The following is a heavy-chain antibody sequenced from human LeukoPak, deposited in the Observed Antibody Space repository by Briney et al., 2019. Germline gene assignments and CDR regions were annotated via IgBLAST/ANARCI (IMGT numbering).Heavy chain of an antibody. CDR2: IWYDGSNE. Sequence: GGSLRLSCAVSGFTFRNAGMNWVRQAPGKGLEWVAIIWYDGSNEYYGDSVKGRFIISRDDSRNTLYLQMNSLRAEDTAVYFCGRARWAYSTRWIDSWGQGTLVTVS. J-gene: IGHJ4*02. D-gene: IGHD6-13*01. CDR1: GFTFRNAG. CDR3: GRARWAYSTRWIDS. V-gene: IGHV3-33*01.